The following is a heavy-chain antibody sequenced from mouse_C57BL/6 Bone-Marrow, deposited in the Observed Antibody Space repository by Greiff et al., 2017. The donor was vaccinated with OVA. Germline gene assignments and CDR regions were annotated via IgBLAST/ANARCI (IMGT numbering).Heavy chain of an antibody. V-gene: IGHV1-81*01. J-gene: IGHJ1*03. D-gene: IGHD1-1*02. CDR1: GYTFTSYG. CDR3: AGEDYYGGGHWYFDV. Sequence: QVQLQQSGAELARPGASVKLSCKASGYTFTSYGISWVKQRTGRGLEWIGEIYPRSGNTYYNEKFKGKATLTADKSSSTAYMELRSLTSEDSAVYVCAGEDYYGGGHWYFDVGGTGTTVTVSA. CDR2: IYPRSGNT.